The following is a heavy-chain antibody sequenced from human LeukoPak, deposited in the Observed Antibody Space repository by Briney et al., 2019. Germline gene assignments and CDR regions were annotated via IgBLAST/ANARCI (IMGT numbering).Heavy chain of an antibody. V-gene: IGHV4-34*01. CDR2: INHSGST. J-gene: IGHJ4*02. D-gene: IGHD3-10*01. CDR1: GGSFSGYY. CDR3: ARDRTMVRGVNHFDY. Sequence: SETLSLTCAVYGGSFSGYYWSWIRQPPGKGLEWIGEINHSGSTNYNPSLKSRVTILVDTSKNQFSLKLSSVTAADTAVYYCARDRTMVRGVNHFDYWGQGTLVTVSS.